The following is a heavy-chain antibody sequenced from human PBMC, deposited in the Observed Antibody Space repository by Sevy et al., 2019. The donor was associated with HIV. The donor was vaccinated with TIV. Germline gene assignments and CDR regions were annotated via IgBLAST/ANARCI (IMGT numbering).Heavy chain of an antibody. CDR3: ARIVVVGATHRLPGFDY. J-gene: IGHJ4*02. V-gene: IGHV1-18*01. D-gene: IGHD2-15*01. Sequence: ASVKVSCKASGYTFTSYGISWVRQAPGQGLEWMGWISAYNGNTNYAQKLQGRVTMTTDTSTSTAYMELRSLRSDDTAVYYCARIVVVGATHRLPGFDYWGQGTLVTVSS. CDR1: GYTFTSYG. CDR2: ISAYNGNT.